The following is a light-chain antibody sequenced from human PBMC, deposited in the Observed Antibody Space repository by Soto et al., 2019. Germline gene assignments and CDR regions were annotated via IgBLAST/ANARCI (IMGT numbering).Light chain of an antibody. Sequence: QSALTQPPSASGSPGQTVTISCTGTDSDVGAYDFVYWYQQQPGRAPRRIIYDVTQRPSGVPDRFSGSKSGNTASLTVSGLQADDEADYYCSSYTISNTYVFGTGTKLTVL. V-gene: IGLV2-8*01. J-gene: IGLJ1*01. CDR1: DSDVGAYDF. CDR2: DVT. CDR3: SSYTISNTYV.